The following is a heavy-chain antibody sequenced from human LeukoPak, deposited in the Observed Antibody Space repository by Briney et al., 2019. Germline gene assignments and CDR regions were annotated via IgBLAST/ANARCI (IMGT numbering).Heavy chain of an antibody. CDR2: IYYSGST. V-gene: IGHV4-39*07. J-gene: IGHJ4*02. D-gene: IGHD4-17*01. CDR1: GGSISSGSYY. CDR3: ARDWVTTPSFFDY. Sequence: SETLSLTCTVSGGSISSGSYYWGRIRQPPGKGLEWIGSIYYSGSTYYNPSLKSRVTISVDTSKNQFSLKLSSVTAADTAVYYCARDWVTTPSFFDYWGQGTLVTVSS.